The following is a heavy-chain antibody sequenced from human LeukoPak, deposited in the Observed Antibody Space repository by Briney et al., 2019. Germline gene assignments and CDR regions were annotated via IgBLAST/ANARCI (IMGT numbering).Heavy chain of an antibody. Sequence: SETLSLTCAVYGGSFSGYYWSWIRQPPGKGLEWIGEINHSGSTNYNPSLKSRVTISVDTSKNQFSLKLSSVTAADTAVYYCARGGPYYDFWSGYHYYFDYRGQGTLVTVSS. CDR2: INHSGST. CDR3: ARGGPYYDFWSGYHYYFDY. V-gene: IGHV4-34*01. CDR1: GGSFSGYY. J-gene: IGHJ4*02. D-gene: IGHD3-3*01.